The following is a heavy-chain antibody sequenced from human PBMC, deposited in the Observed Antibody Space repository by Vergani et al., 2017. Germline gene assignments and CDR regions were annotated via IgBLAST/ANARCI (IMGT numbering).Heavy chain of an antibody. CDR1: GYSFTSYW. Sequence: EVQLVQSGAEVKKPGESLKISCKGSGYSFTSYWIGWVRQMPGKGLEWMGIIYPGDSDTRYSPSFQGQVTISADKAISTAYLQWSSRKASDTAMYYCARERGQKVATSAIYYMDLWGKGTTVTVSS. CDR3: ARERGQKVATSAIYYMDL. CDR2: IYPGDSDT. J-gene: IGHJ6*03. V-gene: IGHV5-51*03. D-gene: IGHD5-12*01.